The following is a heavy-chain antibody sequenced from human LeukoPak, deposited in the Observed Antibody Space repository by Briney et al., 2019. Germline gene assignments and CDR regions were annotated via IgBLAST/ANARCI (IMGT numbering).Heavy chain of an antibody. CDR3: AKGSGWFGELVDY. J-gene: IGHJ4*02. Sequence: GRSLRLSCAASGFTFRNYGMYWVRQAPGKGLEWVAVISYDGSNKYHADSVKVRFAISRDNSRNTLYLQMNSLRPEDTAVYYCAKGSGWFGELVDYWGQGTVVTGSS. CDR2: ISYDGSNK. V-gene: IGHV3-30*18. D-gene: IGHD3-10*01. CDR1: GFTFRNYG.